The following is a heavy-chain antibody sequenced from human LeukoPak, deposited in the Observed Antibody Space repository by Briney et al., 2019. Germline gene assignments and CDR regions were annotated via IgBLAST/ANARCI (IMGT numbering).Heavy chain of an antibody. CDR1: GFTFSSYA. CDR2: ISYDGSNK. D-gene: IGHD2-2*01. CDR3: ARGGHCSTTSCSNYDGMDV. J-gene: IGHJ6*02. Sequence: GGSLRLSCAASGFTFSSYAMHWVRQAPGKGLEWVAVISYDGSNKYYADSVKGRFTISRDNSKNTLYLQMNSLRAEDTAVYFCARGGHCSTTSCSNYDGMDVWGQGTTLTVSS. V-gene: IGHV3-30*04.